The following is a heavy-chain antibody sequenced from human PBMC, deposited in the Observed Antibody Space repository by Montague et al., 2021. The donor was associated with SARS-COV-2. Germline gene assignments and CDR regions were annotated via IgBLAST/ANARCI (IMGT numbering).Heavy chain of an antibody. CDR3: ATASGSGSLGFHY. V-gene: IGHV4-31*03. J-gene: IGHJ4*02. CDR2: IYYSGTI. D-gene: IGHD3-10*01. Sequence: TLSLTCTVSGASISTGAYYWSWIRQHQEKGLEWIGYIYYSGTIYYNPYLKSRVTISLDTSNNHASLKLSSVTAADTAVYYCATASGSGSLGFHYWGQGTLVLVSS. CDR1: GASISTGAYY.